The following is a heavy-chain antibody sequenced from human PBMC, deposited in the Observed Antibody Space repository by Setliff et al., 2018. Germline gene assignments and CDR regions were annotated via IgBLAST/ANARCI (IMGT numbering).Heavy chain of an antibody. V-gene: IGHV5-51*01. CDR1: GYTFTSYW. CDR2: IYPSDSHT. J-gene: IGHJ4*02. D-gene: IGHD2-2*01. CDR3: ARQGCSSTSCHSIDY. Sequence: GESLKISCKGSGYTFTSYWIGWVRQMPGKGLEWLGIIYPSDSHTRYSPSFQGQVTISADKAINTAYLQWNSLQASDTAMYYCARQGCSSTSCHSIDYWGQGTLVTVSS.